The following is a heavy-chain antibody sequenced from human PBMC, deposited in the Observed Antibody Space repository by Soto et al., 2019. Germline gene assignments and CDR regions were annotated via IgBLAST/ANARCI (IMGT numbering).Heavy chain of an antibody. CDR3: ATFTGDPDAFDI. V-gene: IGHV1-24*01. CDR2: FDPEDGET. Sequence: DSVNVSCNVSGYTLTELSMHWVRQAPGKGLEWMGGFDPEDGETIYAQKFQGRVTMTEDTSTDTAYMELSSLRSEDTAVYYCATFTGDPDAFDIWGQGTMVTVSS. J-gene: IGHJ3*02. D-gene: IGHD7-27*01. CDR1: GYTLTELS.